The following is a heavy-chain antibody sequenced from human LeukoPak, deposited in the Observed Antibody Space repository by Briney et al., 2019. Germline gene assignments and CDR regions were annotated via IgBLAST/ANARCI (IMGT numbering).Heavy chain of an antibody. CDR3: ARDQYYDSKGWFDP. D-gene: IGHD3-22*01. CDR2: ISAYNGHT. CDR1: GYTFTSYG. Sequence: ASVKVSCKASGYTFTSYGISWVRQAPGQGLEWMGWISAYNGHTNYAQKLQGRVTMTTDTSTNTAYMELRSLRSDDTAVYYCARDQYYDSKGWFDPWGQGTLVTVSS. V-gene: IGHV1-18*01. J-gene: IGHJ5*02.